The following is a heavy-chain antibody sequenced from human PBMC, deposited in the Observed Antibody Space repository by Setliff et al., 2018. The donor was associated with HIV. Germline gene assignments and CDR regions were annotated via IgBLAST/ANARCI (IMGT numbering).Heavy chain of an antibody. CDR3: ARLSGLYYYDSSGYYYGHYFDY. J-gene: IGHJ4*02. CDR1: GYSFTNYW. CDR2: IYPGDSDT. D-gene: IGHD3-22*01. V-gene: IGHV5-51*01. Sequence: GESLKISCKGSGYSFTNYWIGWVRQMPGKGLEWMGIIYPGDSDTRYSPSFQGQVTISADKSISTAYLQWSSLKASDTAMYYCARLSGLYYYDSSGYYYGHYFDYWGQGTLVTVPS.